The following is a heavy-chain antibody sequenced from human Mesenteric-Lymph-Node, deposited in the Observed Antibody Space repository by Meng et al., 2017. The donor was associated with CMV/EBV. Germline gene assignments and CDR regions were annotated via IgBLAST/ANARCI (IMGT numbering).Heavy chain of an antibody. Sequence: GESLKISCEASGFSFSDYEMNWVRQAPGKGLEWVSYISSSGSTTYYADSVKGRFTISGDNGKNSLYLQMNSLRVEDTAMYYCARHWGSGRGIQNWNFELWGRGTLVTVSS. J-gene: IGHJ2*01. D-gene: IGHD3-10*01. CDR1: GFSFSDYE. CDR3: ARHWGSGRGIQNWNFEL. CDR2: ISSSGSTT. V-gene: IGHV3-48*03.